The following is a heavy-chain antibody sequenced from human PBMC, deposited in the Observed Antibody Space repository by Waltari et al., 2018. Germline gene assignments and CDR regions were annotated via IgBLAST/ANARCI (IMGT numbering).Heavy chain of an antibody. D-gene: IGHD1-26*01. V-gene: IGHV1-2*06. Sequence: QVQLVQSGAEVKKPGASVKVTCKASGYTFTDHYMHWVRQAPGQGLEWMRRINSNSGGTNYAQKFKGRVTMTTDTSLNTGYMELTRLISDDTAVYYCARDFRGGSYHFDYWGQGTLVTVSS. J-gene: IGHJ4*02. CDR2: INSNSGGT. CDR1: GYTFTDHY. CDR3: ARDFRGGSYHFDY.